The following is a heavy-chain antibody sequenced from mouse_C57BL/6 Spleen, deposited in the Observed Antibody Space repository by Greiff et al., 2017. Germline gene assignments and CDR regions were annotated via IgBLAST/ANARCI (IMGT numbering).Heavy chain of an antibody. CDR2: ISGGGGNT. D-gene: IGHD2-2*01. CDR3: ARLVTTKTYYAMDY. V-gene: IGHV5-9*01. Sequence: EVKVEESGGGLVKPGGSLKLSCAASGFTFSSYTMSWVRQTPEKRLEWVATISGGGGNTYYPDSVKGRFTISRDNAKNTLYLQMSSLRSEDTALYYCARLVTTKTYYAMDYWGQGTSVTVSS. CDR1: GFTFSSYT. J-gene: IGHJ4*01.